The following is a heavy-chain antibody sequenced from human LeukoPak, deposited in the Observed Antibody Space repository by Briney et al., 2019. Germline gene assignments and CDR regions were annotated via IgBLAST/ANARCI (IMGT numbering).Heavy chain of an antibody. Sequence: GASVKVSCKASGYTFTGYYMHWVRQAPGQELEWMGWINPNSGGTNYAQKFQGRVTMTRDTSISTAYMELSRLRSDDTAVYYCARQLDCSSTSCYYGWFDPWGQGTLVTVSS. D-gene: IGHD2-2*01. CDR3: ARQLDCSSTSCYYGWFDP. CDR1: GYTFTGYY. V-gene: IGHV1-2*02. CDR2: INPNSGGT. J-gene: IGHJ5*02.